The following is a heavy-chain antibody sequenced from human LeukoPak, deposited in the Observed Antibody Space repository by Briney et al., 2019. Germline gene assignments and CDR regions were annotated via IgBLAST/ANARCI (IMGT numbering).Heavy chain of an antibody. Sequence: GGSLRLSCAASGFTVSSNYMSWVRQAPGKGLEWVSVIYSGGSTYYADSVKGRFTISRDNSKNTLYLQLNSLRPEDTAVYSCAKDSGGGDCYFDFWGQGTLVTVSS. D-gene: IGHD2-21*02. CDR1: GFTVSSNY. CDR3: AKDSGGGDCYFDF. J-gene: IGHJ4*02. V-gene: IGHV3-53*05. CDR2: IYSGGST.